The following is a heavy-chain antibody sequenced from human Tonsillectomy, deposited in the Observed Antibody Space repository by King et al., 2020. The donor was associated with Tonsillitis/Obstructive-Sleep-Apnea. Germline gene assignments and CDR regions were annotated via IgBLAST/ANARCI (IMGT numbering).Heavy chain of an antibody. CDR2: ISGSGNST. CDR1: GFTFSTYG. CDR3: AKDHRGGRYCSGNSCPTFGMDV. D-gene: IGHD2-15*01. J-gene: IGHJ6*02. Sequence: VQLVESGGGLVQPGRSLRLSCAASGFTFSTYGMSWVRQAPGKGPEWVSVISGSGNSTYYSDSVKGRFTISRDNSKNTLYLQMNSLRTEDTAVYYCAKDHRGGRYCSGNSCPTFGMDVWGQGTTVTVSS. V-gene: IGHV3-23*04.